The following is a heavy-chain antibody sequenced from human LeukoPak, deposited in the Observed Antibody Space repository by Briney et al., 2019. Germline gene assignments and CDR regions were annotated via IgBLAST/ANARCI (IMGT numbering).Heavy chain of an antibody. CDR1: GISFSSNS. V-gene: IGHV3-21*01. CDR2: ISTSSSYI. J-gene: IGHJ4*02. D-gene: IGHD3-10*01. Sequence: PGGSLRLSCVTSGISFSSNSMNWVRQAPGGGLEWLSSISTSSSYIYYADSVKGRFTISRDNAKNSLYLQMNSLRAEDTAVYYCARRLSYSGSYSFDCWGQGTLVTVSS. CDR3: ARRLSYSGSYSFDC.